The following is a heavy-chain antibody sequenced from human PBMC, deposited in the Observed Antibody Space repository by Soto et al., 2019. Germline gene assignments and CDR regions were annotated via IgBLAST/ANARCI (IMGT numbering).Heavy chain of an antibody. V-gene: IGHV3-23*01. CDR2: ISGSGSMT. CDR1: GFTFSSYA. D-gene: IGHD1-26*01. J-gene: IGHJ4*02. CDR3: AKDPSAGGSHY. Sequence: GGSLRLSCAASGFTFSSYAMSWVRQAPGKGLEWVSVISGSGSMTYYADSVKGRFTISRDNSKNTVYLQMNSLRAEDTAVYYCAKDPSAGGSHYWGQGTLVTVSS.